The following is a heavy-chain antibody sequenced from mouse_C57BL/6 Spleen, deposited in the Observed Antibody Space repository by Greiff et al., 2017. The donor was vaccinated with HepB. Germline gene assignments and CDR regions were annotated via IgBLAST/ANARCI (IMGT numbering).Heavy chain of an antibody. V-gene: IGHV1-7*01. CDR3: ARGDSNYGGFAY. CDR1: GYTFTSYW. CDR2: INPSSGYT. D-gene: IGHD2-5*01. Sequence: VQVVESGAELAKPGASVKLSCKASGYTFTSYWMHWVKQRPGQGLEWIGYINPSSGYTKYNQKFKDKATLTADKSSSTAYMQLSSLTYEDSAVYYCARGDSNYGGFAYWGQGTLVTVSA. J-gene: IGHJ3*01.